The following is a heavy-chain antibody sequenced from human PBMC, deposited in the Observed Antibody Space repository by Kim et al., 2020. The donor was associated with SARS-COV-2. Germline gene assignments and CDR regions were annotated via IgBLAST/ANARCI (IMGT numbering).Heavy chain of an antibody. Sequence: SETLSLTCTVSGDSIITSTFYWAWIRQPPGKGLEWLGNVYNSGNTDYSPSLRSRVTISVDTSKNQFSLKLTSVTAADTAVYYCARDDLGFDYWGQGTLVTVSS. CDR2: VYNSGNT. V-gene: IGHV4-39*07. CDR3: ARDDLGFDY. D-gene: IGHD3-16*01. J-gene: IGHJ4*02. CDR1: GDSIITSTFY.